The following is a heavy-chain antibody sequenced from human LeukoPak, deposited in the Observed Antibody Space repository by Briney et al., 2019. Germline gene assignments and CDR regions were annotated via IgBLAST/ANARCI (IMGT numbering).Heavy chain of an antibody. J-gene: IGHJ6*02. Sequence: PSETLSLTCTVSGGSISSSSYYWGWIRQPPGKGLEWIGSIYYSGSTYYNPSLKSRVTISVDTSKNQFSLKLSSVTAADTAVYYCARVKAAFSRYYDSSGYDYYYGMDVWGQGTTVTVSS. V-gene: IGHV4-39*07. CDR3: ARVKAAFSRYYDSSGYDYYYGMDV. CDR1: GGSISSSSYY. CDR2: IYYSGST. D-gene: IGHD3-22*01.